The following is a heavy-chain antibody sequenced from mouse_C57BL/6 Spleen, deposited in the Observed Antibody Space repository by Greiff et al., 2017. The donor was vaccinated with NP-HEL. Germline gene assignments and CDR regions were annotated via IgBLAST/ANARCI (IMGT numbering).Heavy chain of an antibody. CDR2: ISSGSSTT. CDR1: GFTFSDYG. CDR3: ARGYCGSSLAY. Sequence: EVQLVESGGGLVKPGGSLKLSCAASGFTFSDYGMHWVRQAPEKGLEWVAYISSGSSTTYYADTVKGRFTISRDNAKNTLFLQMTSLRSEDTAMYYCARGYCGSSLAYWGQGTLVTVSA. V-gene: IGHV5-17*01. D-gene: IGHD1-1*01. J-gene: IGHJ3*01.